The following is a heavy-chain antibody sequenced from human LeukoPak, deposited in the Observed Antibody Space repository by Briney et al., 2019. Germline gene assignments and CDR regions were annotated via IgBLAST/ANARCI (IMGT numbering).Heavy chain of an antibody. CDR3: ARHGGLLPFDY. CDR2: IYYSGST. V-gene: IGHV4-59*08. D-gene: IGHD3-22*01. CDR1: GGSISSYY. Sequence: SETLSLTCTVSGGSISSYYWSWIRQPPGTGLEWIGYIYYSGSTNYNPSLKSRVTISVDTSKNQFSLKLSSVTAADTAVYYCARHGGLLPFDYWGQGTLVTVSS. J-gene: IGHJ4*02.